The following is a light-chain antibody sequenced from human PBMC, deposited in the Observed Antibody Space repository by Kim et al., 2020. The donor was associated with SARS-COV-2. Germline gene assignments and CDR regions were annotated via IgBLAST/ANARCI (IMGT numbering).Light chain of an antibody. J-gene: IGKJ5*01. V-gene: IGKV4-1*01. CDR1: QSVLSSSNNRNY. CDR3: QQHYTTPIT. Sequence: ATITCKSSQSVLSSSNNRNYLSWHQQKPGQPPRLLIYGASSRKSGVPDRFGGSVSGTDFTLTISSLQAEDVAVYYCQQHYTTPITFGQGTRLEIK. CDR2: GAS.